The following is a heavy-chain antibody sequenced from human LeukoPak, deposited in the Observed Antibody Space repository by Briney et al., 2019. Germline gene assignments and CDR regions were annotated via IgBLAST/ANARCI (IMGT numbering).Heavy chain of an antibody. CDR1: GFDFNSHG. CDR2: INFNSGRT. V-gene: IGHV3-23*01. Sequence: PGGSLRLSCAASGFDFNSHGMNWVRQAPGKGLEWVSTINFNSGRTYYADSVKGRFSVSRDNSKNTLYLQMNSLRVEDTAVYYCAKGGRGSWAGNTGDWGQGTLVSVSS. J-gene: IGHJ4*02. CDR3: AKGGRGSWAGNTGD. D-gene: IGHD3-10*01.